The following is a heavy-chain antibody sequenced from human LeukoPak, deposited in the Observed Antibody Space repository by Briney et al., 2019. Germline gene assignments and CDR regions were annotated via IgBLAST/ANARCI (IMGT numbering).Heavy chain of an antibody. D-gene: IGHD2-2*01. CDR3: ARHASLGYCSSTSCWAYYYYYMDV. J-gene: IGHJ6*03. V-gene: IGHV4-34*01. CDR1: GGSFNDYY. CDR2: INLRGST. Sequence: SETLSLTCAVYGGSFNDYYWNWIRQPPGKGLEWIGEINLRGSTTYNPSLKSRVTISLDTSKNQFSLRMTSVTAADTAVYYCARHASLGYCSSTSCWAYYYYYMDVWGKGTTVTISS.